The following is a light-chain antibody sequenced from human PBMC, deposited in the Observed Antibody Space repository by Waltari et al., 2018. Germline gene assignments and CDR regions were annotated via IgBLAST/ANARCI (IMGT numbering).Light chain of an antibody. CDR2: WAS. CDR1: QNILYNSNHRNY. CDR3: HHYYIPPLT. V-gene: IGKV4-1*01. Sequence: DIVMTQSPDSLAVSLGERATVNCKSSQNILYNSNHRNYLAWYQQKPGQPPKLLIYWASTRESGVPDRFSGSGSGTDFTLTISSLQAEDVAVYYCHHYYIPPLTFGQGTRLEIK. J-gene: IGKJ5*01.